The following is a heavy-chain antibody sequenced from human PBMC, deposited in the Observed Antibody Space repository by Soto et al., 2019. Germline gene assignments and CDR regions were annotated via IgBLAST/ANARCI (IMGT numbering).Heavy chain of an antibody. CDR2: IYYSGST. CDR1: GGSISSSSYY. CDR3: ARRVGSSGWYEVPIWFDP. J-gene: IGHJ5*02. Sequence: QLQLQESGPGLVKPSETLSLTCTVSGGSISSSSYYWGWIRQPPGKGLEWIGSIYYSGSTYYNPSLKGRVTISVDTSKNQFSLKLSSVTAADTAVYYCARRVGSSGWYEVPIWFDPWGQGTLVTVSS. V-gene: IGHV4-39*01. D-gene: IGHD6-19*01.